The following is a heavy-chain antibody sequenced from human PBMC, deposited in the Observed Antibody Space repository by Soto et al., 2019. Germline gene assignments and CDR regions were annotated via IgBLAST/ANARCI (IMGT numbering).Heavy chain of an antibody. V-gene: IGHV3-33*01. CDR1: GFPFNKYG. Sequence: VQLVESGGGVVQPGRSLRLSCVTSGFPFNKYGMHWVRQAPGKGLEWVAIIWYDGSEKYYGDSVKGRFTTSRDNSRDTLFLQLDSLRADDTAMYYCARLGGSGGDSIDYWGQGTLVTVSS. CDR2: IWYDGSEK. J-gene: IGHJ4*02. D-gene: IGHD3-10*01. CDR3: ARLGGSGGDSIDY.